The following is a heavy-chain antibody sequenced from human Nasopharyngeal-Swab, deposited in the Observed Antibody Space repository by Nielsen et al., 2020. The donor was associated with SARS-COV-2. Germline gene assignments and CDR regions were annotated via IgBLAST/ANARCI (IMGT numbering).Heavy chain of an antibody. Sequence: RQAPGKGLAWIGYIYYSGSTNYNPSLKGRVTISVDTSKNQFSLKLSSVTAADTAVYYCARDRGSYYGSGVWYYYGMDVWGQGTTVTVSS. CDR3: ARDRGSYYGSGVWYYYGMDV. D-gene: IGHD3-10*01. CDR2: IYYSGST. V-gene: IGHV4-59*01. J-gene: IGHJ6*02.